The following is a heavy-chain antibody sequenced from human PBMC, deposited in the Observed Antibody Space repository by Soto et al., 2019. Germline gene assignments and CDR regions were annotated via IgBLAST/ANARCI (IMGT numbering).Heavy chain of an antibody. V-gene: IGHV1-18*01. Sequence: QVQLVQSGAEVKKPGASVKVSCKASGYTFTSYGISWVRQAPGQGLEWMGWISAYNGNTNYAQKLQGRVTMTTDTSTSTAYMERRSLRADDTAVYYCAGDLRRYYDSSGYLGYWGQGTLVTVSS. CDR3: AGDLRRYYDSSGYLGY. CDR1: GYTFTSYG. D-gene: IGHD3-22*01. CDR2: ISAYNGNT. J-gene: IGHJ4*02.